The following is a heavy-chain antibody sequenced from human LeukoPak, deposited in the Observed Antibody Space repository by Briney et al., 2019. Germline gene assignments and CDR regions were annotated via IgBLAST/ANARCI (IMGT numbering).Heavy chain of an antibody. J-gene: IGHJ3*02. Sequence: GESLKISCKGSGYSFTSYWIGWVRQMPGKGLEWMGIIYPGDSDTRYSPSFRGQVTISADKSINTAYLQWSALKASDTAMYYCARHKGMIVVVPASGFDIWGQGTMVTVSS. V-gene: IGHV5-51*01. CDR3: ARHKGMIVVVPASGFDI. D-gene: IGHD2-2*01. CDR2: IYPGDSDT. CDR1: GYSFTSYW.